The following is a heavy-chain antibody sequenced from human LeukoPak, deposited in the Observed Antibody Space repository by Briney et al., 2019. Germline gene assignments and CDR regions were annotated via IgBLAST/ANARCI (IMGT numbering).Heavy chain of an antibody. CDR1: GGSFSGYY. CDR3: ARTARIAGFSGP. J-gene: IGHJ5*02. V-gene: IGHV4-34*01. Sequence: SETLSLTCAVYGGSFSGYYWSWIRQPPGKGLEWIGEINHSGSTNYNPSLKSRATISVDTSKNQFSLKLSSVTAADTAVYYCARTARIAGFSGPWGQGTLVTVSS. D-gene: IGHD6-6*01. CDR2: INHSGST.